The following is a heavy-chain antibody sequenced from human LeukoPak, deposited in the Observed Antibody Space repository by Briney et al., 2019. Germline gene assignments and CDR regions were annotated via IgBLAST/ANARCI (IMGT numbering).Heavy chain of an antibody. CDR3: VRDHRGTFDY. J-gene: IGHJ4*02. CDR1: GFIFSSYW. CDR2: IKQGGSEK. Sequence: GGSLRLSCAASGFIFSSYWMSWVRQTPGKGLEWVANIKQGGSEKNYVDSVKGRFTISRDNAKNSLYLQMNSLRAEDTAVYYCVRDHRGTFDYWGQGTLVTVSS. V-gene: IGHV3-7*03. D-gene: IGHD3-10*01.